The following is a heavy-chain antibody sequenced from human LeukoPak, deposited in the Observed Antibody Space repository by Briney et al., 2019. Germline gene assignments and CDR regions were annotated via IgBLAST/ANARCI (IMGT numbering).Heavy chain of an antibody. V-gene: IGHV4-30-2*01. Sequence: SQTLSLTCAVSGGSISSGGYSWSWIRQPPGKGLEWTGYIYHSGSTYYNPSLKSRVTISVDRSKNQFSLKLSSVTAADTAVYYCARGTVTENYYYYYGMDVWGQGTTVTVSS. CDR1: GGSISSGGYS. CDR2: IYHSGST. D-gene: IGHD4-17*01. CDR3: ARGTVTENYYYYYGMDV. J-gene: IGHJ6*02.